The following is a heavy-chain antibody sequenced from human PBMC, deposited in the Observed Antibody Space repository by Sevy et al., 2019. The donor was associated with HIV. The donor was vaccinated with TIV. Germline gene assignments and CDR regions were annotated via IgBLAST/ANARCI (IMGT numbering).Heavy chain of an antibody. CDR3: TTSYSSSWSDY. J-gene: IGHJ4*02. CDR2: IKSKTDGGTT. Sequence: GGSLRLSCAASGFTFSNAWMSWVRQAPGKGLEWVGRIKSKTDGGTTDYAAPGKGRFTISRDDSKNTLYLQRNSLKTEDTAVYYCTTSYSSSWSDYWGQGTLVTVSS. V-gene: IGHV3-15*01. CDR1: GFTFSNAW. D-gene: IGHD6-13*01.